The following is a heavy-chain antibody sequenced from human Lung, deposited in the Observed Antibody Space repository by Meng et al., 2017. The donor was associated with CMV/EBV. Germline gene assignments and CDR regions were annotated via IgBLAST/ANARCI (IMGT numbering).Heavy chain of an antibody. Sequence: SXAASGFRFDDYGMHWVRQTPGKGLEWVASIRHDGTNKFYGDSVKGRFTISRDNSKNTVYLQMNSLRPEETAVYYCAKDLLLFGGPNAYFDQWGQGXLVTVSS. D-gene: IGHD3-16*01. J-gene: IGHJ4*02. CDR2: IRHDGTNK. CDR3: AKDLLLFGGPNAYFDQ. CDR1: GFRFDDYG. V-gene: IGHV3-30*02.